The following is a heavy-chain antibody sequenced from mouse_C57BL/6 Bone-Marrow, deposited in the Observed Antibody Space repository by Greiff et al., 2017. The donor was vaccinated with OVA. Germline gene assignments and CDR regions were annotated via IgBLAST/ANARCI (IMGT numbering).Heavy chain of an antibody. CDR3: TTPYSNYDAMDY. Sequence: VQLQQSGAELVRPGASVKLSCTASGFNIKDDYMHWVKQRPEQGLEWIGWIDPENGDTEYASKFQGKATIPADTSSNTAYLQLSSLTSEDTAVYYCTTPYSNYDAMDYWGQGTSVTVSS. CDR1: GFNIKDDY. J-gene: IGHJ4*01. CDR2: IDPENGDT. V-gene: IGHV14-4*01. D-gene: IGHD2-5*01.